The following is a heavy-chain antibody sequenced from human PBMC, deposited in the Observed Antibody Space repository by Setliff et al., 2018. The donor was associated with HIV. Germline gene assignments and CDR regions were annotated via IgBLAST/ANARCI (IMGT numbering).Heavy chain of an antibody. Sequence: ASVKVSCKASGYPFIGDYMHWVRQAPGQGLEWMGWINPNSGGTNFAQKFQGRVTMTRDTSISTAYMELSRLRSDDTAVYYCARGGLATGAFDIWGQGTMVTVSS. J-gene: IGHJ3*02. D-gene: IGHD5-12*01. V-gene: IGHV1-2*02. CDR3: ARGGLATGAFDI. CDR1: GYPFIGDY. CDR2: INPNSGGT.